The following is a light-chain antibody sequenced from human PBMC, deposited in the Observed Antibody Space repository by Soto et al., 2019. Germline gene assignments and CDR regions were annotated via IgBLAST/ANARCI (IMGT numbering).Light chain of an antibody. J-gene: IGKJ5*01. CDR3: QQRSNWPPIT. Sequence: EIVLTQSPATLSLSPGERATLSCRASQGVSSYLAWYQQTPGQAPRLLIYDASNRSTGIPARFSGSGSGTDFTLTISSLEPEDFAVYYCQQRSNWPPITFGQGTRLEI. CDR1: QGVSSY. CDR2: DAS. V-gene: IGKV3-11*01.